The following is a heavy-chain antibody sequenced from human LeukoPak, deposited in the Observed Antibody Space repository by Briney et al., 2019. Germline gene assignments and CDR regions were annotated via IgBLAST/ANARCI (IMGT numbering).Heavy chain of an antibody. CDR1: GFTFSSYS. J-gene: IGHJ6*03. CDR3: ARDSQHYYYYMDV. CDR2: ISSSSSYI. V-gene: IGHV3-21*01. Sequence: GGSLRLSCAASGFTFSSYSMNWVRQAPGKGLEWVSSISSSSSYIYYADSVKGRFTISRDNAKNSLYLQMNSLRAEDTAVYYCARDSQHYYYYMDVWGKGTTVTVSS.